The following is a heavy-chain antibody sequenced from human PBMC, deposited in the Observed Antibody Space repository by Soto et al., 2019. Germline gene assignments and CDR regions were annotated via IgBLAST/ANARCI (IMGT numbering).Heavy chain of an antibody. Sequence: GESLKISFKGSGYSFSTYWIGWVRQMPGKGLEWMGSIYPGDSDARYSPSSQGQVTISVDTSITTAYLQLNSLKASDTAIYYCARRRNWEFSFWGQGTLVTVSS. V-gene: IGHV5-51*01. J-gene: IGHJ4*02. CDR1: GYSFSTYW. CDR3: ARRRNWEFSF. CDR2: IYPGDSDA. D-gene: IGHD7-27*01.